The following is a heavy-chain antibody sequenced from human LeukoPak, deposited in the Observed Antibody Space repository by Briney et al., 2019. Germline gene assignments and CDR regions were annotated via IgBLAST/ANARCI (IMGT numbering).Heavy chain of an antibody. V-gene: IGHV1-2*02. CDR1: GYTFTGYY. CDR2: INPNSGGT. Sequence: ASVKVSCKDSGYTFTGYYMHWVRQAPGQGLEWMGWINPNSGGTNYAQKFQGRVTMTRDTSISTAYMELSRLRSDDTAVYYCARILTGTTKEYYFDYWGQGTLVTVSS. CDR3: ARILTGTTKEYYFDY. J-gene: IGHJ4*02. D-gene: IGHD1-7*01.